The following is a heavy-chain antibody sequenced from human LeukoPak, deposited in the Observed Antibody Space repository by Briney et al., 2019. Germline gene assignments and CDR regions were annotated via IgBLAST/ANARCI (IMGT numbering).Heavy chain of an antibody. CDR3: AKRKYSDSDLRAFDI. CDR2: LSSSSDYI. D-gene: IGHD5-12*01. Sequence: GGSLRLSCAASGLTFTNYHMDWVRQAPGKGLEWVSFLSSSSDYISYADSVKGRFTISRDNAKNPLFLQMNSLRAEDTAIYYCAKRKYSDSDLRAFDIWGQGTMVTVSS. J-gene: IGHJ3*02. CDR1: GLTFTNYH. V-gene: IGHV3-21*01.